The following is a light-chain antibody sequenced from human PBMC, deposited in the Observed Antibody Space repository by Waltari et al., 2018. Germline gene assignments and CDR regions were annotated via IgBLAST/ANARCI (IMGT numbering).Light chain of an antibody. V-gene: IGKV3-11*01. CDR2: DAS. CDR1: QSVGRS. J-gene: IGKJ4*01. CDR3: LQHSNWPPT. Sequence: EIVLTQSPATLSLSPGDRATLSCRASQSVGRSLSWYQQKPGQPPRLLIYDASTRATGIPARISGSGSGTDFTLTIGSLEPEDFAVYFCLQHSNWPPTFGGGTTVEIK.